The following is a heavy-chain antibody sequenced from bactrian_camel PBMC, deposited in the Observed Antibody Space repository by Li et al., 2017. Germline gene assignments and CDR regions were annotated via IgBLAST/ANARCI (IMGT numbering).Heavy chain of an antibody. Sequence: HVQLVESGGGSVQAGGSLRLSCAVSGYAASSYCVGWFRQAPGKEREGVAVIDGAGTPAYTHSVKDRFTLSQLDKNTLYLKLNSLRTEDTAMYYCAVSTTSYSPVFGQGTQVTVS. CDR2: IDGAGTP. V-gene: IGHV3S1*01. D-gene: IGHD7*01. J-gene: IGHJ4*01. CDR1: GYAASSYC.